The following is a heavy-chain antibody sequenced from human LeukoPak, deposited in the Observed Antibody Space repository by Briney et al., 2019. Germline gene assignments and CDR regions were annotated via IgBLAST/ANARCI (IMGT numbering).Heavy chain of an antibody. CDR1: GGTFSSYA. D-gene: IGHD6-13*01. CDR3: ARMGIAAVGTN. Sequence: ASVKVSCKASGGTFSSYAISWVRQAPGQGLEWMGWINPNSGGTNYAQKFQGRVTMTRDTSISTAYMELSRLRSDDTAVYYCARMGIAAVGTNWGQGTLVTVSS. CDR2: INPNSGGT. J-gene: IGHJ4*02. V-gene: IGHV1-2*02.